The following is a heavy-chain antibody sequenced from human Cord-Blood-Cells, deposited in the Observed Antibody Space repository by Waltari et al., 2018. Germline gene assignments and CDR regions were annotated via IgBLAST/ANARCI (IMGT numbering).Heavy chain of an antibody. V-gene: IGHV3-23*01. CDR2: ISGSGGST. D-gene: IGHD3-3*01. Sequence: GLEWVSAISGSGGSTYYADSVKGRFTISRDNSKNTLYLQMNSLRAEDTAVYYCAKDHFTDFWSGYDYWGQGTLVTVSS. CDR3: AKDHFTDFWSGYDY. J-gene: IGHJ4*02.